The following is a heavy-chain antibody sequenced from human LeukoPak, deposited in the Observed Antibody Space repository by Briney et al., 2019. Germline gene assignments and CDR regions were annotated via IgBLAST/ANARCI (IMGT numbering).Heavy chain of an antibody. V-gene: IGHV4-59*01. CDR1: GGSISSYY. D-gene: IGHD3-22*01. J-gene: IGHJ4*02. CDR3: ARDSSGYSFDY. Sequence: PSETLSLTCTVSGGSISSYYWSWIRQPPGKGLEWIAYIYYSGSTNYNPSLKSRVTISVDTSKNQFSLKLSSVTAADTAVYYCARDSSGYSFDYWGQGTLVTVSS. CDR2: IYYSGST.